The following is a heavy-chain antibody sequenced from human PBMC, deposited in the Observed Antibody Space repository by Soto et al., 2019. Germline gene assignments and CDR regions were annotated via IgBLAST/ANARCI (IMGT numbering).Heavy chain of an antibody. J-gene: IGHJ4*02. Sequence: QITLKESGPTLVKPTQTLTLTCTFSGFSLSTSGVGVGWIRQPPGKALEWLALIYWDDDKRYSPSLKSRLTITKDTTKNQVVLTMTNMDPVDTATYYCAHRRLRGSGSPPFDYWGQGTLVTVSS. CDR3: AHRRLRGSGSPPFDY. CDR2: IYWDDDK. D-gene: IGHD3-10*01. V-gene: IGHV2-5*02. CDR1: GFSLSTSGVG.